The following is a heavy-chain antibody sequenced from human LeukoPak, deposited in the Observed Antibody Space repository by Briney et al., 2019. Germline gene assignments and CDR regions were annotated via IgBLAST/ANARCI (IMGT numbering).Heavy chain of an antibody. CDR1: GFTFSSYS. CDR3: ARDPVVVTASLVY. V-gene: IGHV3-48*04. Sequence: GGSLRLSCAASGFTFSSYSMNWVRQAPGKGLEWVSYISSSSSTIYYADSVKGRFTISRDNAKNSLYLQMNSLRAEDTAVYYCARDPVVVTASLVYWGQGTLVAVSS. J-gene: IGHJ4*02. CDR2: ISSSSSTI. D-gene: IGHD2-21*02.